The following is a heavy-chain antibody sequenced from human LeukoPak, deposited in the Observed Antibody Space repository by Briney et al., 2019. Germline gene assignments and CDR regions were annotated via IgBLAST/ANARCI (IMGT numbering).Heavy chain of an antibody. CDR1: GFTFSSYG. Sequence: GGSLRLSCAASGFTFSSYGMHWVRQAPGKGLEWVAVIWYDGSNKYYADSVKGRFTISRDNSKNTLYLQMNSLRAEDTAVYYCAKDLSQQWLGYFDYWGQGTLVTVPS. V-gene: IGHV3-33*06. D-gene: IGHD6-19*01. CDR2: IWYDGSNK. J-gene: IGHJ4*02. CDR3: AKDLSQQWLGYFDY.